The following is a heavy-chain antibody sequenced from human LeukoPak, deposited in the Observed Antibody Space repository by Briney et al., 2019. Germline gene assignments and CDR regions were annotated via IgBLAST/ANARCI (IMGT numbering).Heavy chain of an antibody. Sequence: ESGPALVKPTQTLTLTCTFSGFSLSTSGMCVSWIRQPPGKALEWLARIDWDDDKYYSTSLKTRLTISKDTSKNQVVLTMTNMDPVDTATYYCARTRIAVAGKEVRFDPWGQGTLVTVSS. J-gene: IGHJ5*02. V-gene: IGHV2-70*11. CDR3: ARTRIAVAGKEVRFDP. D-gene: IGHD6-19*01. CDR1: GFSLSTSGMC. CDR2: IDWDDDK.